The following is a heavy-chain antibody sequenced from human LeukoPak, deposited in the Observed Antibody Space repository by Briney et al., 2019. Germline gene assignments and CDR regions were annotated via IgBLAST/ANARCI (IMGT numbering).Heavy chain of an antibody. CDR2: ISAYNGNT. V-gene: IGHV1-18*01. J-gene: IGHJ4*02. Sequence: ASVKVSCKASGDTFTSYGISCGRQAPGQGLEWMGWISAYNGNTNYAQKLQGRVTMTTDTSTSTAYMELRSLRSDDTAVYYCARGVGIAVPFDYWGQGTLVTVSS. CDR1: GDTFTSYG. D-gene: IGHD6-19*01. CDR3: ARGVGIAVPFDY.